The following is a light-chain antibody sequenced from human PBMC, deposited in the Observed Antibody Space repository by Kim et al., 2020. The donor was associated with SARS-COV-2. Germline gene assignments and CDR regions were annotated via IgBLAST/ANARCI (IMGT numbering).Light chain of an antibody. J-gene: IGLJ2*01. CDR2: DVS. CDR1: SSDVGSYNY. CDR3: SSYTGSSSTLVV. Sequence: SITISCTGSSSDVGSYNYVSWYQQHPGKAPKLMIYDVSNRPSGVSNRFSGSKSGNTASLTISGLQTEDEADYYCSSYTGSSSTLVVFGGGTQLTVL. V-gene: IGLV2-14*03.